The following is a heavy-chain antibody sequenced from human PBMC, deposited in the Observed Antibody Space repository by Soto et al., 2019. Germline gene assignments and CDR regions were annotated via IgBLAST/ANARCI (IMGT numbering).Heavy chain of an antibody. CDR2: ISGSGSTI. CDR1: AVTFSTFG. J-gene: IGHJ4*02. CDR3: ARERNDFWSGYHLHYHFDY. Sequence: AGGSRRLSCATSAVTFSTFGMDGVRQAPGGGLEWVSYISGSGSTIYYADSVKGRFTISRDNAKNSLYLQMNSLRDEDTAVYYCARERNDFWSGYHLHYHFDYWGQGTLVTVSS. D-gene: IGHD3-3*01. V-gene: IGHV3-48*02.